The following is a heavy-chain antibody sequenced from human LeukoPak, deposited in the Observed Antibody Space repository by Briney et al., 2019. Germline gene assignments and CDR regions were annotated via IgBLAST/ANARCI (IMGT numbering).Heavy chain of an antibody. V-gene: IGHV3-30*02. J-gene: IGHJ4*02. Sequence: PGGSLRLSCAASGFTFSSYGMHWVRQAPGKGLEWVAFIRYDGSNKYYADSVKGRFTISRDNSKNTLYLQMNSLRAEDTAVYYCAKEDSNYADFDYWGQGTLVTVSS. CDR1: GFTFSSYG. CDR2: IRYDGSNK. CDR3: AKEDSNYADFDY. D-gene: IGHD4-11*01.